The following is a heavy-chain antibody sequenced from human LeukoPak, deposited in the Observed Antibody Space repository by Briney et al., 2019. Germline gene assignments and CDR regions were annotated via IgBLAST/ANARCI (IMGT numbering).Heavy chain of an antibody. V-gene: IGHV3-7*01. CDR3: ARDRESESDSEGDY. D-gene: IGHD4-11*01. J-gene: IGHJ4*02. Sequence: GGSLRLSCSASGFTFSRFWMSWVRQAPGKGLEYVALIKQGGSEIFHMDSVKGRFTISRDDATNSLYLQMNSLRIEDTALYYCARDRESESDSEGDYWGQGTLVTVSS. CDR2: IKQGGSEI. CDR1: GFTFSRFW.